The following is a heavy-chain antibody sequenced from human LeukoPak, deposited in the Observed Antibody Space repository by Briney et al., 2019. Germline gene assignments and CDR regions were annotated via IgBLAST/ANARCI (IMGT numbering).Heavy chain of an antibody. J-gene: IGHJ4*02. CDR1: GHRFANFW. CDR3: ARLNYFDRSGFFDS. D-gene: IGHD3-22*01. CDR2: IYSGDSDT. V-gene: IGHV5-51*01. Sequence: GESLKISCKASGHRFANFWIGWVRQMPGEGLKWMGIIYSGDSDTRYSPSFQGQVTISVDKSISTAYLQWSSLKALDTAMYYCARLNYFDRSGFFDSWGQGTLVTVAS.